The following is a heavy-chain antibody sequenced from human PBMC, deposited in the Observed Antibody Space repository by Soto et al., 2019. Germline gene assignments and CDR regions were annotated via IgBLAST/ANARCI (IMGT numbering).Heavy chain of an antibody. D-gene: IGHD2-15*01. J-gene: IGHJ6*03. Sequence: SETLSLTCAVYGGSFSGYYWSWIRQPPGKGLEWIGEINHSGSTNYNPSLKSRVTISVDTSKNQFSLKLSSATAADTAVYYCARGYCSGGSCYFPYYYYYMDVWGKGTTVTVSS. CDR3: ARGYCSGGSCYFPYYYYYMDV. V-gene: IGHV4-34*01. CDR2: INHSGST. CDR1: GGSFSGYY.